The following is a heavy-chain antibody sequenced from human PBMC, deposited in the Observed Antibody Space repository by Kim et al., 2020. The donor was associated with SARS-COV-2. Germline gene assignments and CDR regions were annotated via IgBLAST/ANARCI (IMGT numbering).Heavy chain of an antibody. CDR1: GFTFSSYA. CDR3: ARIPTGEVSSSSEAEWDY. CDR2: ISYDGSNK. V-gene: IGHV3-30*04. Sequence: GGSLRLSCAASGFTFSSYAMHWVRQAPGKGLEWVAVISYDGSNKYYADSVKGRFTISRDNSKNTLYLQMNSLRAEDTAVYYCARIPTGEVSSSSEAEWDYWGQGTLVTVSS. J-gene: IGHJ4*02. D-gene: IGHD6-13*01.